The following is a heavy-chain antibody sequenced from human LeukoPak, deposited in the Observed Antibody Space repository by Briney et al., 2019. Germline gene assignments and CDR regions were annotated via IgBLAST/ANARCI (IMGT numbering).Heavy chain of an antibody. CDR2: ISYDGSNK. CDR1: GFTFSSYA. J-gene: IGHJ4*02. V-gene: IGHV3-30-3*01. Sequence: GSLRLSCAASGFTFSSYAMHWVRQAPGKGLEWVAVISYDGSNKYYADSVKGRFTISRDNSKNTLYLQMNSLRAEDTAVYYCAGSIVVVSYFDYWGQGTLVTVSS. CDR3: AGSIVVVSYFDY. D-gene: IGHD3-22*01.